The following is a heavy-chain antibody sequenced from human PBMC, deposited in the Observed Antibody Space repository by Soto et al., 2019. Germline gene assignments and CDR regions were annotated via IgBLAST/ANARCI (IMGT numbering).Heavy chain of an antibody. CDR3: ARGYCSSTSCQYYFDF. CDR1: GYTLTGYA. Sequence: GASVKVSCKASGYTLTGYAIHWVRQAPGQRHEWMGWINGGNGDTKYSQKFQGRVTITRDTSASTAYMELTSLGSEDTAVYHCARGYCSSTSCQYYFDFWGQGTLVTVSS. CDR2: INGGNGDT. V-gene: IGHV1-3*01. J-gene: IGHJ4*02. D-gene: IGHD2-2*01.